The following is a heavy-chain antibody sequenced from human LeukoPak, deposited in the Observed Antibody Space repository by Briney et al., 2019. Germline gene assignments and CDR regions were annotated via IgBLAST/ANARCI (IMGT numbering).Heavy chain of an antibody. Sequence: PGRSLRLSCAASGFTFSSYAMSWVRQAPGKWLEWVSAIIGSGGSTYYANSVKGPFTLSRDNSKNTLYLQMNSLRAEDTAVYYGAKDPSVGHFDWFNWFDPWGQGTLVTVSS. CDR1: GFTFSSYA. CDR3: AKDPSVGHFDWFNWFDP. J-gene: IGHJ5*02. D-gene: IGHD3-9*01. CDR2: IIGSGGST. V-gene: IGHV3-23*01.